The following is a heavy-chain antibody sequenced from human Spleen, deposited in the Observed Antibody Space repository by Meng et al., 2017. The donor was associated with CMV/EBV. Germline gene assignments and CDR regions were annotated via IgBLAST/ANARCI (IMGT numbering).Heavy chain of an antibody. Sequence: SCAASGFTFDDYGMSWVRQAPGKGLEWVSGINWNGGSTGYADSVKGRFIISRDNAKNSLYLQMNSLRAEDTALYYCARETRFLDNFDYWGQGTLVTVSS. J-gene: IGHJ4*02. D-gene: IGHD3-3*01. CDR1: GFTFDDYG. V-gene: IGHV3-20*04. CDR3: ARETRFLDNFDY. CDR2: INWNGGST.